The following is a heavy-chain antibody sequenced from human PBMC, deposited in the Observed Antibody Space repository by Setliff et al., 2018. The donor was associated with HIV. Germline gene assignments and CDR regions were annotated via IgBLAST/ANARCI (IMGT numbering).Heavy chain of an antibody. CDR3: AREVDVVTTSDAFDI. J-gene: IGHJ3*02. D-gene: IGHD2-21*02. CDR2: IYYNGNA. V-gene: IGHV4-30-4*08. CDR1: GYSISSDYW. Sequence: SETLSLTCTVSGYSISSDYWWGWIRQPPGKGLEWIGYIYYNGNAYYYNPSLKSRTTISLDTSMNQFSLKLTSVTAADTAVYYCAREVDVVTTSDAFDIWGQGTMVTVSS.